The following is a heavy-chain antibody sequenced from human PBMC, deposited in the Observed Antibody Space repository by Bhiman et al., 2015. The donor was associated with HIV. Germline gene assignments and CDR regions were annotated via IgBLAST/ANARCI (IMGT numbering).Heavy chain of an antibody. CDR2: IKSKADGETT. Sequence: EVQLVESGGGLVKPGGSLRLSCAASGFTFSSAWMSWVRQAPGKGLEWVGRIKSKADGETTDYAAPVKGRFTVSRDDSKYTLYLQMSSLKSEDTAVYYCTTGYSRGQAPWGYWGQGTLVTVSS. CDR1: GFTFSSAW. D-gene: IGHD6-19*01. CDR3: TTGYSRGQAPWGY. J-gene: IGHJ4*02. V-gene: IGHV3-15*01.